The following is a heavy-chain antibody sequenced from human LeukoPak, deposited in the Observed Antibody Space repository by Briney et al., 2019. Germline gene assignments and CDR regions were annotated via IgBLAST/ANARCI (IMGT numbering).Heavy chain of an antibody. D-gene: IGHD3-3*01. J-gene: IGHJ3*02. CDR2: IYYSGST. V-gene: IGHV4-39*01. CDR1: GGSISSSSYY. CDR3: ATRLDFWSGPAPTHGAFDI. Sequence: SETLSLTCTVSGGSISSSSYYWGWIRQPPGKGLEWIGSIYYSGSTYYNPSLKSRVTISVDTSKNQFSLKLSSVTAADTAVYYCATRLDFWSGPAPTHGAFDIWGQGTMVTVSS.